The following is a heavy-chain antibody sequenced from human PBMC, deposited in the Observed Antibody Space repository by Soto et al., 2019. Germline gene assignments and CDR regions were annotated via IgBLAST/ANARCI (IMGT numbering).Heavy chain of an antibody. D-gene: IGHD5-12*01. CDR1: GGTFSSYA. CDR2: IIPIFGTA. CDR3: AREASLVATITGWFDP. J-gene: IGHJ5*02. Sequence: SVKVSCKASGGTFSSYAISWVRQAPGQGLEWMGGIIPIFGTANYAQKFQGRVTITADESTSTAYMELSSLRSEDTAVYYCAREASLVATITGWFDPWGQGTLVTSP. V-gene: IGHV1-69*13.